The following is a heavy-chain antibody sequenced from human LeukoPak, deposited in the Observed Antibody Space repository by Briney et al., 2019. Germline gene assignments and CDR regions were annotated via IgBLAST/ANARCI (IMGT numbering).Heavy chain of an antibody. V-gene: IGHV1-69*13. CDR3: ARDDNSGYVSRGPFDY. Sequence: ASVKVSCKASGGTFSSYAISWVRQAPGQGLEWMGGIIPIFGTANYAQKFQGRVTITADESTSTAYMELSSLRSEDTAVYYCARDDNSGYVSRGPFDYWGQGTLVTVSS. D-gene: IGHD5-12*01. CDR2: IIPIFGTA. J-gene: IGHJ4*02. CDR1: GGTFSSYA.